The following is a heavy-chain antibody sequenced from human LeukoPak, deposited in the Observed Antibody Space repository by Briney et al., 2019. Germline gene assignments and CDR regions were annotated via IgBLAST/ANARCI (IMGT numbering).Heavy chain of an antibody. J-gene: IGHJ3*02. CDR1: GGTFSSYD. V-gene: IGHV1-8*03. CDR3: ARGRNYDFWSDLGWRSGPNGAFDI. CDR2: MNPNSGNT. Sequence: ASVKVSCKASGGTFSSYDINWVRQATGQGLEWMGWMNPNSGNTGYAQKFQGRVTITRNTSISTAYMELSSLRSEDTAVYYCARGRNYDFWSDLGWRSGPNGAFDIWGQGTMVTVSS. D-gene: IGHD3-3*01.